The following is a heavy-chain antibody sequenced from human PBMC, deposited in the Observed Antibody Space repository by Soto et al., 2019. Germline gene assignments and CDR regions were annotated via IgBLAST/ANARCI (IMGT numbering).Heavy chain of an antibody. J-gene: IGHJ4*02. Sequence: GASVKPSCKASGDTFTGYYMHWVRQAPGQGLEWMGWINPNSGGTNYAQKFQGWVTMTRDTSISTAYMELSRLRSDDTAVYYCARDPYGDYSTRYFDYWGQGTLVTVSS. CDR1: GDTFTGYY. V-gene: IGHV1-2*04. CDR2: INPNSGGT. D-gene: IGHD4-17*01. CDR3: ARDPYGDYSTRYFDY.